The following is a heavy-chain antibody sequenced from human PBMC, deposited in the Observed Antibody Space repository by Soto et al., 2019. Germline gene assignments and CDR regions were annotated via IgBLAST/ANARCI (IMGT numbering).Heavy chain of an antibody. Sequence: ASVKVSCKASGYIFTGYYMHWVRQAPGQGLAWMGWINPNSGGTNYAQKFQGWVTMTRDASISTAYMELSSLRFEDTALYYCATEKYGAGRVGVYDRGQGTQVTVSS. CDR1: GYIFTGYY. D-gene: IGHD3-10*01. CDR3: ATEKYGAGRVGVYD. CDR2: INPNSGGT. V-gene: IGHV1-2*04. J-gene: IGHJ4*02.